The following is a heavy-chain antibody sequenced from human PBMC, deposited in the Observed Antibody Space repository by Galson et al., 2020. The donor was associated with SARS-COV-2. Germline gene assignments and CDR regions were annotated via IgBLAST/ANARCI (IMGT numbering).Heavy chain of an antibody. Sequence: GGSLRLSCAASGFTFSSYSMNWVRQAPGKGLEWVSSISSSSSYIYYADSVKGRFTISRDNAKNSLYLQMNSLRAEDTAVYYCARDLRRFLELGYYMDVWGKGTTVTVSS. V-gene: IGHV3-21*01. J-gene: IGHJ6*03. CDR2: ISSSSSYI. D-gene: IGHD3-3*01. CDR1: GFTFSSYS. CDR3: ARDLRRFLELGYYMDV.